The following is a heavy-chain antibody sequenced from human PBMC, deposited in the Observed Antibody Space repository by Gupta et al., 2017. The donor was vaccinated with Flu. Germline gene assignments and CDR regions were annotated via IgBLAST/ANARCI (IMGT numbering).Heavy chain of an antibody. CDR2: IKQDGSEK. CDR1: GFTFSSYW. Sequence: EVQLVESGGGLVQPGGSLRLSCAASGFTFSSYWMSWVRQAPGKGLEWVANIKQDGSEKYYVDSVKGRFTISRDNAKNSLYLQMNSLRAEDTAVYYCARVVLTGVQQWLVPSPYYFDYWGQGTLVTVSS. D-gene: IGHD6-19*01. J-gene: IGHJ4*02. CDR3: ARVVLTGVQQWLVPSPYYFDY. V-gene: IGHV3-7*01.